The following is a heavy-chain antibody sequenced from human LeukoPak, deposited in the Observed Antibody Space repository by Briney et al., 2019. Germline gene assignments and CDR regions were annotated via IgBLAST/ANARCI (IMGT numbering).Heavy chain of an antibody. V-gene: IGHV3-64*02. J-gene: IGHJ4*02. CDR3: ARRGYNYGYDY. CDR1: GFTFSNYA. D-gene: IGHD5-18*01. Sequence: HGGSLRLSCAASGFTFSNYAMHWVRQAPGKGLEYVSAISSNGGGTFYADSVKGRFTISRDNSKNTLYLHMGSLRADDMALYYCARRGYNYGYDYWGQGTLVTVSS. CDR2: ISSNGGGT.